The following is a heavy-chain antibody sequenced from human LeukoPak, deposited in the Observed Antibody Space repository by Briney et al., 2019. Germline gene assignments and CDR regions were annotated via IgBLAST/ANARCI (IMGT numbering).Heavy chain of an antibody. V-gene: IGHV3-30*18. J-gene: IGHJ1*01. Sequence: GGSLRLSCAASGFTFSNYGMQWVRQAPGKGLEWVAVISHDGTTKFYADSVKGRFTISRDNSKNTLDLQMYSLRAEETAVCYCAKEPTSYSSGWYFQHWGQGTLVTVSS. CDR1: GFTFSNYG. D-gene: IGHD6-25*01. CDR2: ISHDGTTK. CDR3: AKEPTSYSSGWYFQH.